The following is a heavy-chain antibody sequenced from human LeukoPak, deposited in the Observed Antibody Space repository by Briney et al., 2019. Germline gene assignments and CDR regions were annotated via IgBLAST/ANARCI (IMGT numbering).Heavy chain of an antibody. CDR1: GYTFTGYY. J-gene: IGHJ4*02. CDR2: INPNSGGT. D-gene: IGHD2-2*01. CDR3: ARGYCSSTSCYGNSGLDY. Sequence: GASAKVSCKASGYTFTGYYMHWVRQAPGQGLEWMGWINPNSGGTNYAQKFQGRVTMTRDTSISTAYMELSRLRSDDTAVYYCARGYCSSTSCYGNSGLDYWGQGTLVTVSS. V-gene: IGHV1-2*02.